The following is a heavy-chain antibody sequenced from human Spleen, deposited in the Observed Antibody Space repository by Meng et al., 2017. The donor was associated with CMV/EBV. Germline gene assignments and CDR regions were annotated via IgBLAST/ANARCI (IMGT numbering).Heavy chain of an antibody. CDR2: IIPIFGTA. J-gene: IGHJ3*01. Sequence: SVKVSCKASGGTFSSYAISWVRQAPGQGLEWMGGIIPIFGTANYAQKFQGRVTITTDESTSTAYMELSSLRSEDTAVYYCARGNGGNHDAFDVWGQGTMVTVSS. CDR3: ARGNGGNHDAFDV. V-gene: IGHV1-69*05. D-gene: IGHD4-23*01. CDR1: GGTFSSYA.